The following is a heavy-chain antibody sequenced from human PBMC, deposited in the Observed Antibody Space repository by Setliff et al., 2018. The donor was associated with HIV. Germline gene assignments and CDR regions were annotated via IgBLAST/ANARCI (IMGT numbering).Heavy chain of an antibody. Sequence: GASVKVSCKASGYAFNSYTLNWVRQATGRGLEWMGWINPNSDNTAYAQKFQGRLTMTRNTSTGTVYMELSSLRSEDTAVYYCARIGRTPYYYYYMDVWGKGTTVTVSS. J-gene: IGHJ6*03. V-gene: IGHV1-8*01. CDR1: GYAFNSYT. D-gene: IGHD2-15*01. CDR2: INPNSDNT. CDR3: ARIGRTPYYYYYMDV.